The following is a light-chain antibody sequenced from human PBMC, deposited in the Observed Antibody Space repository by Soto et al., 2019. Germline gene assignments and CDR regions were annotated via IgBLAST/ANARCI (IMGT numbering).Light chain of an antibody. Sequence: QSALTQPASVSGSPGQSITISCTGTSSDVGGYNSVSWYQQHPGKAPKLMIYEVSNRPSGVSNRFSGSKSGNTASLTISGLQAEDEADYYCSSYTSNSPYVFGTGTKLTVL. CDR2: EVS. CDR3: SSYTSNSPYV. CDR1: SSDVGGYNS. V-gene: IGLV2-14*01. J-gene: IGLJ1*01.